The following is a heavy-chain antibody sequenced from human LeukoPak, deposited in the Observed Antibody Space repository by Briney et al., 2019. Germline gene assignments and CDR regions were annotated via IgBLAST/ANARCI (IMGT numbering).Heavy chain of an antibody. J-gene: IGHJ6*03. D-gene: IGHD5-12*01. Sequence: PDTLSLTCAVSGYSLSSGFYWGWIRQPPGKGLEWIGGMYHSGTTYYNPSLKSRVTISVDTSTNQCSLKLTSVTAADTAVYYCARDGESGYATYYYMDVWGKGTTVTVSS. V-gene: IGHV4-38-2*02. CDR2: MYHSGTT. CDR3: ARDGESGYATYYYMDV. CDR1: GYSLSSGFY.